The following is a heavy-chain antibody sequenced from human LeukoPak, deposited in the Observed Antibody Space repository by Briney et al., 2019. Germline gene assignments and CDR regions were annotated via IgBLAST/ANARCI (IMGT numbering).Heavy chain of an antibody. D-gene: IGHD6-13*01. J-gene: IGHJ4*02. CDR2: INHSGST. CDR3: AREGDSSSCFDY. V-gene: IGHV4-34*01. CDR1: GGSFSGYY. Sequence: SETLSLTCAVYGGSFSGYYWSWIRQPPGKGLEWIGEINHSGSTNYNPSLKSRVTMSVDTSKNQFSLKLSSVTAADTAVYYCAREGDSSSCFDYWGQGTLVTVSS.